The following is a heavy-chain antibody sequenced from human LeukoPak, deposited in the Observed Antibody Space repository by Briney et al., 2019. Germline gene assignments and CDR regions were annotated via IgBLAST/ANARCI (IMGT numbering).Heavy chain of an antibody. J-gene: IGHJ4*02. CDR1: GYTFISYG. D-gene: IGHD2-2*01. Sequence: ASVKVSCKASGYTFISYGISWVRQAPGQGLEWMGWISAYNGNTNYAQKLQGRVTMTTDTSTSTAYMELRSLRSDDTAVYYCARPTLGHCSSTSCYQYFDYWGQGTLVTVSS. V-gene: IGHV1-18*01. CDR2: ISAYNGNT. CDR3: ARPTLGHCSSTSCYQYFDY.